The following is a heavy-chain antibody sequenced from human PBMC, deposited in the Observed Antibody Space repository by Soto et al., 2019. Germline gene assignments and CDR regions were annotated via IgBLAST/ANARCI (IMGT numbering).Heavy chain of an antibody. CDR1: GYTFTNYY. Sequence: ASVKVSCKASGYTFTNYYIHWVRQTPGQGPEWIGVINPSRGLTTYSQRFQGRVSMTRDTSTTTVYVELSSLSSEDTAIYYCARDGVPIAGRSGYFDYWGPGTEVTVSS. D-gene: IGHD6-19*01. J-gene: IGHJ4*02. V-gene: IGHV1-46*01. CDR3: ARDGVPIAGRSGYFDY. CDR2: INPSRGLT.